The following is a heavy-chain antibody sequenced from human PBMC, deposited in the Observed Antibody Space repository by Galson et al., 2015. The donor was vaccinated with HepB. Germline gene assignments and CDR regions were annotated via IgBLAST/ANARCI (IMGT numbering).Heavy chain of an antibody. CDR3: ARRLVGATLLDFDY. CDR1: GGSISSYY. D-gene: IGHD1-26*01. V-gene: IGHV4-59*08. J-gene: IGHJ4*02. Sequence: LSLTCTVSGGSISSYYWSWIRQPPGKGLEWIGYIYYSGSTNYNPSLKSRVTISVDTSKNQFSLKLSSVTAADTAVYYCARRLVGATLLDFDYWGQGTLVTVSS. CDR2: IYYSGST.